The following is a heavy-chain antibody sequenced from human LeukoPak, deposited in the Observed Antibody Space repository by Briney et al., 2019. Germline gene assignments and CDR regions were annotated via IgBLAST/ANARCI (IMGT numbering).Heavy chain of an antibody. CDR3: ANTPNYYGSGSHGGAFDI. J-gene: IGHJ3*02. Sequence: GGSLRLSCAASGFTFSSYATSWVRQAPGKGLEWVSAISGSGGSTYYADSVKGRFTISRDNSKNTLYLQMNSLRAEDTAVYYCANTPNYYGSGSHGGAFDIWGQGTMVTVSS. V-gene: IGHV3-23*01. CDR1: GFTFSSYA. D-gene: IGHD3-10*01. CDR2: ISGSGGST.